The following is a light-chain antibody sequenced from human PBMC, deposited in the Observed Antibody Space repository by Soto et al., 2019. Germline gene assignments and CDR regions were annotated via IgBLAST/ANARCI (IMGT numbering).Light chain of an antibody. CDR1: QSVNNY. CDR3: HQRSNWSLT. Sequence: EIVLTQSPATLSLSPGERATLSCRASQSVNNYLAWYQQKPGQAPRLLIYDASSRATDIPARFSGSGSGTDFTLTISSLEPEDFATYYCHQRSNWSLTFGGGTKVDIK. V-gene: IGKV3-11*01. CDR2: DAS. J-gene: IGKJ4*01.